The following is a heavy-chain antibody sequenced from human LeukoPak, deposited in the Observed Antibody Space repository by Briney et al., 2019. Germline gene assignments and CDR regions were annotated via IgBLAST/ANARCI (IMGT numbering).Heavy chain of an antibody. CDR3: ARRTHTAMVTIFDY. J-gene: IGHJ4*02. CDR1: GGSFSGYY. V-gene: IGHV4-34*01. CDR2: INHSGST. Sequence: SETLSLTCAVYGGSFSGYYWSWIRQPPGKGLEWIGEINHSGSTNYNPSFKSRVTISVDTSKNQFSLKLSSVTAADTAVYYCARRTHTAMVTIFDYWGQGTLVTVSS. D-gene: IGHD5-18*01.